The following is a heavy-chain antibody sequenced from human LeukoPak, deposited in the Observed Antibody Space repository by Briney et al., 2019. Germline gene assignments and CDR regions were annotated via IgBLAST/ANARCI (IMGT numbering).Heavy chain of an antibody. V-gene: IGHV1-2*02. CDR3: ARVGRRHRYLCDE. D-gene: IGHD3-16*02. J-gene: IGHJ4*02. Sequence: ASVKVSCKASGYTFTGYYMHWVRQAPGQGLEWMGWINPNSGGTNYAQKFQGRVTMTRDTSISAAYMELSRLRSDDTAVYYCARVGRRHRYLCDEWGQGTLVTVSS. CDR1: GYTFTGYY. CDR2: INPNSGGT.